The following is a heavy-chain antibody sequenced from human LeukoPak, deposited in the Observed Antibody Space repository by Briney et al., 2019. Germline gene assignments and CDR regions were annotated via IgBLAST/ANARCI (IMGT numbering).Heavy chain of an antibody. Sequence: SETLSLTCTVSGGSISSSSYYWGWIRQPPGKGLEWIGSIYYSGSTYYNPSLKSRVTISVDTSKNQFSLKLSSVTAADTAVYYCARGLGQGETADLWGQGTLVTVSS. J-gene: IGHJ5*02. CDR1: GGSISSSSYY. CDR2: IYYSGST. D-gene: IGHD3-16*01. CDR3: ARGLGQGETADL. V-gene: IGHV4-39*07.